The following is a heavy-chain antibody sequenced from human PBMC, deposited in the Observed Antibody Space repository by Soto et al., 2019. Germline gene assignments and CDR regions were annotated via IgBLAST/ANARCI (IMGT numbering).Heavy chain of an antibody. CDR3: ARGRKYCSSTSCYLSWFDP. D-gene: IGHD2-2*01. CDR1: GGSFSGYY. CDR2: INHSGST. J-gene: IGHJ5*02. Sequence: QVQLQQWGAGLLKPSETLSLTCAVYGGSFSGYYWSWIRQPPGKGLEWIGEINHSGSTNYNPSLKSRVTISVDTSKNQFSLKLSSVTAADTAVYYCARGRKYCSSTSCYLSWFDPWGQGTLVTVSS. V-gene: IGHV4-34*01.